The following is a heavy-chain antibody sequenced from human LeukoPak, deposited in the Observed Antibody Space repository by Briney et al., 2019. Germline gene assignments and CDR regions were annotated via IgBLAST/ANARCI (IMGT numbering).Heavy chain of an antibody. Sequence: GASVKVSCKPSVGTFSNYAISWVRQAPGQGLDWMGGIITSFGTANYSQKFQGRVTITADESTSTAYMELSSLRSEDTAIYYCARDPRTSGYSYGLGYWGQGTLVTVSS. CDR3: ARDPRTSGYSYGLGY. CDR1: VGTFSNYA. V-gene: IGHV1-69*13. CDR2: IITSFGTA. J-gene: IGHJ4*02. D-gene: IGHD5-18*01.